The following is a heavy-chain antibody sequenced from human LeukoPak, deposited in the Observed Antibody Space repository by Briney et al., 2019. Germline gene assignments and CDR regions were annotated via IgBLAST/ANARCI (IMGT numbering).Heavy chain of an antibody. J-gene: IGHJ6*03. D-gene: IGHD6-19*01. V-gene: IGHV4-34*01. CDR1: GGSFSGYY. Sequence: NSSETLSLTCAVYGGSFSGYYWSWIRQPPGKGLEWIGEINHSGSTNYNPSLKSRVTISVDTSKNQSSLKLSSVTAADTAVYYCARHGRGVAVAGLYRYYYYYMDVWGKGTTVTISS. CDR3: ARHGRGVAVAGLYRYYYYYMDV. CDR2: INHSGST.